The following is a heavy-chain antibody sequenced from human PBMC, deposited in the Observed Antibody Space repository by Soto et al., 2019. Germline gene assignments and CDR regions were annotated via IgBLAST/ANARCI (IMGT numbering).Heavy chain of an antibody. CDR2: INHSGST. CDR3: ARVKVVLRVYAMEFDY. J-gene: IGHJ4*02. Sequence: QVQLQQWGAGLLKPSETLSLTCAVYGGSFSGYYWSWIRQPPGKGLEGIGEINHSGSTNYNPSLKSRVTISVDTYKYQFSLKLSSVTAADTAVYYCARVKVVLRVYAMEFDYWGQGTLVTVSS. CDR1: GGSFSGYY. D-gene: IGHD2-8*01. V-gene: IGHV4-34*01.